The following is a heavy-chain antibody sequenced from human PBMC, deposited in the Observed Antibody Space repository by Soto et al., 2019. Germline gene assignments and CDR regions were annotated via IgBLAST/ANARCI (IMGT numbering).Heavy chain of an antibody. V-gene: IGHV1-69*12. CDR2: IIPILTTA. D-gene: IGHD3-10*01. Sequence: QVQLVQSGAEMKKPGSSVTVSCKASGGTFSSFSINWVRQAPGQGLEWMGGIIPILTTADYAQKFQDRVTITADVPTTTVYMTLRSLRSDDTAIYYCAKYQMLFGMQVWGQGTTVTVSS. CDR3: AKYQMLFGMQV. J-gene: IGHJ6*02. CDR1: GGTFSSFS.